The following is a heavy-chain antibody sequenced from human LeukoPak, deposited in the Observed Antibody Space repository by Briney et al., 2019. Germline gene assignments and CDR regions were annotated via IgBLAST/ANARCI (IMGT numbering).Heavy chain of an antibody. CDR3: ARSDILTGPIDY. J-gene: IGHJ4*02. Sequence: GGSLRLSCAASGFTFSSYSMNWVRQAPGKGLEWVSSISSSSSYIYYADSVKGRFTISRDNAKNSLYLQMNSLRAEDTAAYYCARSDILTGPIDYWGQGTLVTVSS. CDR1: GFTFSSYS. V-gene: IGHV3-21*01. D-gene: IGHD3-9*01. CDR2: ISSSSSYI.